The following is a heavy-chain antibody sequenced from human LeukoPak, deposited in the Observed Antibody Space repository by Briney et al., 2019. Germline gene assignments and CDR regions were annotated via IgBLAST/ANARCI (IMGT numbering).Heavy chain of an antibody. V-gene: IGHV3-21*01. D-gene: IGHD3-9*01. CDR2: ISSSSYI. CDR3: ARDDSDYDILTGEG. Sequence: PGGSLRLSCAASGFTFSSYSMNWVRQAPGKGLEWVSSISSSSYIYYADSVKGRFTISRDNAKNSLYLQMNSLRAEDTAVYYCARDDSDYDILTGEGWGQGTLVTVSS. CDR1: GFTFSSYS. J-gene: IGHJ4*02.